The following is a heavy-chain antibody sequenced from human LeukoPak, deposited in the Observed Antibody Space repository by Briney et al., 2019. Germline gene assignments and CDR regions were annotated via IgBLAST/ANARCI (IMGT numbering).Heavy chain of an antibody. CDR1: GGTFSIYA. V-gene: IGHV1-69*13. Sequence: SVKVSCKASGGTFSIYAINWVRQAPGQGLEWMGGIIPLFGTPSYAQKFQGRVTITADESTNTAYMELNSLRSEDTAVYYCARGTEEYSKSSGWFDPWGQGTLVIVSS. CDR3: ARGTEEYSKSSGWFDP. D-gene: IGHD6-6*01. CDR2: IIPLFGTP. J-gene: IGHJ5*02.